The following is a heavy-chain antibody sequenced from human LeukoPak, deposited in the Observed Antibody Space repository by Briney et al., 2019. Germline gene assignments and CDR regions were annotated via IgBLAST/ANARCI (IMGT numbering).Heavy chain of an antibody. CDR3: ARARVSDTSGPYFGYFYDMDV. V-gene: IGHV4-59*01. CDR2: INYSGST. Sequence: SETLSLTCTVSNGSISPYYWTWIRQPPGKGLEYIGYINYSGSTKYNPSLKSRLTISVGTSKNQFFLELSSVTAADTAVYYCARARVSDTSGPYFGYFYDMDVWDKGTTVIVSS. D-gene: IGHD3-22*01. J-gene: IGHJ6*03. CDR1: NGSISPYY.